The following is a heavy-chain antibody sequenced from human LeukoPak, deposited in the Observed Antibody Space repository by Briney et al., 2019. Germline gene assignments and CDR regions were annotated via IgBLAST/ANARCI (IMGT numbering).Heavy chain of an antibody. J-gene: IGHJ4*02. CDR3: ARPGSGDYGDHQFDY. CDR1: GYTFTSYG. V-gene: IGHV1-18*01. CDR2: ISAYNGNT. Sequence: GASVKVSCKASGYTFTSYGISWVRQAPGQGLEWMGWISAYNGNTNYAQKLQGRVTMTTDTSTSTAYMELRSLRSDDTAVYYCARPGSGDYGDHQFDYWGQGTLVTVSS. D-gene: IGHD4-17*01.